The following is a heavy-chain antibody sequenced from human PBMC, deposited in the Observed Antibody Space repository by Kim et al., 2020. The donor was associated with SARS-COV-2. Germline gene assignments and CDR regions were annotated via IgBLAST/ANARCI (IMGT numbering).Heavy chain of an antibody. D-gene: IGHD2-2*01. V-gene: IGHV3-23*01. J-gene: IGHJ4*02. Sequence: SVKGRFTISRDNSNNTLYLQMNSLRAEDTAVYYCASLDVIVVVPAAMFDYWGQGTLVTVSS. CDR3: ASLDVIVVVPAAMFDY.